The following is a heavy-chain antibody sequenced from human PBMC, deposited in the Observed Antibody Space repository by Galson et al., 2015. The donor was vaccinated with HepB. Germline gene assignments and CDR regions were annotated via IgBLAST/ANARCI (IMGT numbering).Heavy chain of an antibody. Sequence: SLRLSCAASGFTFSSYSMDWVRQAPGKGLEWVSYISSSSSTIYYADSVKGRFTISRDNAKNSLYLQMNSLRDEDTAVYYCARDWGYSSSRGGDYWGQGTLVTVSS. D-gene: IGHD6-13*01. CDR1: GFTFSSYS. V-gene: IGHV3-48*02. CDR2: ISSSSSTI. CDR3: ARDWGYSSSRGGDY. J-gene: IGHJ4*02.